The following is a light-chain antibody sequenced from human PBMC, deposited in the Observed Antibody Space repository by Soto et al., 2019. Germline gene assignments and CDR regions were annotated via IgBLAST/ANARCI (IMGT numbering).Light chain of an antibody. J-gene: IGKJ1*01. CDR3: KQYNSYWT. CDR1: QSISSW. CDR2: DAS. Sequence: DIQITQSPSTLSASVVEGVTITCLASQSISSWLAWYQQKPGKAPKLLIYDASSLESGVPSRFSGSGSGTEFTLTISSLQPDDFATYYCKQYNSYWTFGQGTKVDI. V-gene: IGKV1-5*01.